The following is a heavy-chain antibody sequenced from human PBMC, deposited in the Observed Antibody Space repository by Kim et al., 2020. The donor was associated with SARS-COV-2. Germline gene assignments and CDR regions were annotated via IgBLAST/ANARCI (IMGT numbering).Heavy chain of an antibody. J-gene: IGHJ4*02. V-gene: IGHV1-69*04. CDR2: A. CDR3: AREWSGSYFDY. Sequence: AHNDQKFQGRDTITGEKSTSTAYMELSSLRSEDTAVYYCAREWSGSYFDYWGQGTLVTVSS. D-gene: IGHD1-26*01.